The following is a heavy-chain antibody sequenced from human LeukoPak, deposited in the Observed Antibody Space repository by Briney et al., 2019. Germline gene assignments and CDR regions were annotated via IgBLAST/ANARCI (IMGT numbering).Heavy chain of an antibody. CDR3: ARYYGSGYLYYFDY. CDR2: INHSGST. CDR1: GGSFSSYS. J-gene: IGHJ4*02. Sequence: SETLSLTCAVSGGSFSSYSWSWIRQPPGKGLEWIGEINHSGSTNYNPSLKSRVTISGDTSKNHFSLKLTSVTAADTAVYYCARYYGSGYLYYFDYWGQGTLVTVSS. V-gene: IGHV4-34*01. D-gene: IGHD3-10*01.